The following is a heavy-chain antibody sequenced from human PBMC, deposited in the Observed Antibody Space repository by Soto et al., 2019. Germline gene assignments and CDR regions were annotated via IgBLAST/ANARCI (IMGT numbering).Heavy chain of an antibody. CDR1: GGSVSSGNYY. D-gene: IGHD2-2*01. CDR2: MYHSGST. Sequence: SETLSLTCTVSGGSVSSGNYYWSWIRQPPGKGLEWIGYMYHSGSTYYNPSLKSRVTISIDRSKNQFSLKLSSVTAADTAVYYCPRVPAYWGQGILVTGSS. J-gene: IGHJ4*02. V-gene: IGHV4-30-2*01. CDR3: PRVPAY.